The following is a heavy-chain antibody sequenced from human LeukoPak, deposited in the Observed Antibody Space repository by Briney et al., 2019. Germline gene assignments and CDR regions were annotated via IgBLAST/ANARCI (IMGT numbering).Heavy chain of an antibody. V-gene: IGHV3-20*04. CDR1: GFIFDDYG. D-gene: IGHD2-21*02. Sequence: GGSLRLSCAASGFIFDDYGMSWVRQAPGKGLEWVSGIYWNGGSTGYADSVKGRFTISRDNAKNSLYLQMNNLRVDDTAIYYCAKDHANTPVVTNWGQGILVSVSS. CDR3: AKDHANTPVVTN. CDR2: IYWNGGST. J-gene: IGHJ4*02.